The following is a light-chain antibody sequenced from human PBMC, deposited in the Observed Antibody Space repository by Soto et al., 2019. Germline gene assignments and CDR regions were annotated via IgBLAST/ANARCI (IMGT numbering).Light chain of an antibody. J-gene: IGLJ3*02. CDR1: SSNLGADYD. Sequence: QSVLTQPPSVSGAPGQRATISCTGSSSNLGADYDVHWYQQFPGTAPNLLIYTSSSRPSGVPDRFSGSKSGTSASLAITGLQAEDEAHYYCQSYDTRLSGPVFGGGTKLTVL. CDR2: TSS. CDR3: QSYDTRLSGPV. V-gene: IGLV1-40*01.